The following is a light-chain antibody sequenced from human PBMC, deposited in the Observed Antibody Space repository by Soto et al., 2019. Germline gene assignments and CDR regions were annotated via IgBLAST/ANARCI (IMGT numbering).Light chain of an antibody. CDR3: QRYYDYQYI. CDR1: QSITTW. CDR2: KAT. V-gene: IGKV1-5*03. Sequence: DIQMTQSPSPLSASVGARVTITCRASQSITTWLARYQQKPGKAPKLLIYKATNLQSGVPSRCSGSGSGTEFSLTISSLQPDDFATYYCQRYYDYQYIFGQGTKLEIK. J-gene: IGKJ2*01.